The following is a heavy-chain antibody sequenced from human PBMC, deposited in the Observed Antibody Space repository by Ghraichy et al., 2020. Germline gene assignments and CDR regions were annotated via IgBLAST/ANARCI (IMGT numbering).Heavy chain of an antibody. D-gene: IGHD5-24*01. CDR2: IYYSGST. CDR1: GGSISSYY. J-gene: IGHJ5*02. Sequence: SQTLSLTCTVSGGSISSYYWSWIRQPPGKGLEWIGYIYYSGSTNYNPSLKSRVTISVDTSKNQFSLKLSSVTAADTAVYYCARLGRDGYNYPWGQGTLVTVSS. CDR3: ARLGRDGYNYP. V-gene: IGHV4-59*01.